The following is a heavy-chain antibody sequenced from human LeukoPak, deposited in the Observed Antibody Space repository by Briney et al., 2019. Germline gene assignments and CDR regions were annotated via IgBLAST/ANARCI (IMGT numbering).Heavy chain of an antibody. CDR3: ARDRSIGGYDDY. J-gene: IGHJ4*02. D-gene: IGHD5-12*01. CDR2: IYYSGST. Sequence: PSETLSLTCTVSGGSFSSSSYYWGWIRQPPGKGLEWIGSIYYSGSTYYNPSLKSRVTISVDTSKNQFSLKLSSVTAADTAVYYCARDRSIGGYDDYWGPGTLVTVSS. CDR1: GGSFSSSSYY. V-gene: IGHV4-39*07.